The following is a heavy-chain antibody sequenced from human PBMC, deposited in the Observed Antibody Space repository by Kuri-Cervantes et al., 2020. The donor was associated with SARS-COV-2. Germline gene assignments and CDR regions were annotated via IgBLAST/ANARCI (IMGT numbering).Heavy chain of an antibody. J-gene: IGHJ4*02. CDR1: GGSISSYY. CDR2: IYYSGST. CDR3: ARVGGYYDSSGYYYGGVGFDY. Sequence: SETLSLTCTVSGGSISSYYWSWIRQPPGKGLEWIGYIYYSGSTNYNPSLKSRVTISVDTSKNQFSLKLSSVTAADTAVYYCARVGGYYDSSGYYYGGVGFDYCGQGTLVTVSS. V-gene: IGHV4-59*01. D-gene: IGHD3-22*01.